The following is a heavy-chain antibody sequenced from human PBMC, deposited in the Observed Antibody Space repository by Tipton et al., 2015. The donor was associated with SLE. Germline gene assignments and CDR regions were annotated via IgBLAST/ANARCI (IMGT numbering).Heavy chain of an antibody. J-gene: IGHJ4*02. CDR3: ARWDSSSSWYFDY. D-gene: IGHD6-6*01. Sequence: TLSLTCAVYGGSFSGYYWSWIRQPPGKGLEWIGEINHSGSTNYNPSLKSRVTISVDTSKNQFSLKLSSVTAADTAVYYCARWDSSSSWYFDYWGQGTLLTVSS. CDR2: INHSGST. CDR1: GGSFSGYY. V-gene: IGHV4-34*01.